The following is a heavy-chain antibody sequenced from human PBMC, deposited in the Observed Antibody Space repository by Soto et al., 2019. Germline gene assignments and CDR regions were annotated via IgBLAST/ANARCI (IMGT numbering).Heavy chain of an antibody. V-gene: IGHV3-30-3*01. CDR3: ARGAPMVRGLDV. D-gene: IGHD3-10*01. CDR1: GFTFSSYA. CDR2: ISYDGSNK. Sequence: GGSLRLSCAASGFTFSSYAMHWVRQAPGKGLEWVAVISYDGSNKYYADSVKGRFTISRDNSKNTLYLQMNSLRAEDTAVYYCARGAPMVRGLDVWGQGTTVTVPS. J-gene: IGHJ6*02.